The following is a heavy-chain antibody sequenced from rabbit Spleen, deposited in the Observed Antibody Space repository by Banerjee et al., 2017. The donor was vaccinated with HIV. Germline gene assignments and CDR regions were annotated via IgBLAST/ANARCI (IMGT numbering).Heavy chain of an antibody. CDR3: GRDLAGAIGWNFSL. J-gene: IGHJ4*01. D-gene: IGHD4-1*01. Sequence: QLKETGGGLVQPGGSLKLSCKASGFTLSSYYMNWVRQAPGKGLEWIGYIDPLFGITYYASWGNGRFTISRENAQNTVFLQMTSLTAADTATYFCGRDLAGAIGWNFSLWGPGTLVTVS. CDR2: IDPLFGIT. V-gene: IGHV1S7*01. CDR1: GFTLSSYY.